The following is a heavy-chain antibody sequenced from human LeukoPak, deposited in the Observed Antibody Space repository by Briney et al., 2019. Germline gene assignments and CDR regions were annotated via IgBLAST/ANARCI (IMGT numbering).Heavy chain of an antibody. CDR3: ARDRQWLVDY. V-gene: IGHV3-48*01. D-gene: IGHD6-19*01. CDR2: ISSSSSTI. J-gene: IGHJ4*02. Sequence: PGGSLRLSCAASGFTFSSYSMNWVRQAPGKGLECVSYISSSSSTIYYADSVKGRFTISRDNAKNSLYLQMNSLRAEDTAVYYCARDRQWLVDYWGQGTLVTVSS. CDR1: GFTFSSYS.